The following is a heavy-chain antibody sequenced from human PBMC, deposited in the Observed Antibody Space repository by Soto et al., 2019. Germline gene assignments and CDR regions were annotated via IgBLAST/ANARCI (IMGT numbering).Heavy chain of an antibody. V-gene: IGHV6-1*01. CDR1: GDSVSSNSAA. J-gene: IGHJ2*01. Sequence: QVQLQQSGPGLVKPSQTLSLTCAISGDSVSSNSAAWNWIRQSPSRGLEWLGRTYYRSKWYNDYAVSVKSRITINPDTSKNQFSLQLNSVTPEGTAVYYCARGVLLLWFGESWYFDLWGRGTLVTVSS. D-gene: IGHD3-10*01. CDR2: TYYRSKWYN. CDR3: ARGVLLLWFGESWYFDL.